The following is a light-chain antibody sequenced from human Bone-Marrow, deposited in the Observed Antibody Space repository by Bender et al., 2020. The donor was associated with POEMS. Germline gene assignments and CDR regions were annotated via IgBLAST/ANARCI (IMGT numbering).Light chain of an antibody. CDR3: CSYTSSTTYV. CDR1: SSDVGGYDY. CDR2: DVT. V-gene: IGLV2-11*01. Sequence: QSALTQPRSVSGSPGQSVTISCTGTSSDVGGYDYVSWYQQHPGKAPRFMIFDVTYRPSGISNRFSGSKSGNTASLTISGLQAEDEADYYCCSYTSSTTYVFGTGTKVTVL. J-gene: IGLJ1*01.